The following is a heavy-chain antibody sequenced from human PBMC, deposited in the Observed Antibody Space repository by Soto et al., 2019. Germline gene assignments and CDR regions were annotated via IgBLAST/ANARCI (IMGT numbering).Heavy chain of an antibody. CDR3: ARSLLPGDF. D-gene: IGHD2-21*01. CDR2: INPNGGST. V-gene: IGHV1-46*01. Sequence: QVQLVQSGAEVKKPGASVKVSCKASGYTFIHYYIHWVRQVPGQGLEWMAIINPNGGSTNYAQKFQGRVTVTLDTSTSTVSIELNSLGSVDTSVYFCARSLLPGDFWGKGTLVTVSS. CDR1: GYTFIHYY. J-gene: IGHJ4*02.